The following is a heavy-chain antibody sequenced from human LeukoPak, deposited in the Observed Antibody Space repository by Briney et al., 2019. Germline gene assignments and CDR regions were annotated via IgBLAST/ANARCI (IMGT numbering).Heavy chain of an antibody. CDR2: INHNSGGT. CDR3: ARDQVGGDPSPDY. V-gene: IGHV1-2*02. D-gene: IGHD2-21*02. J-gene: IGHJ4*02. CDR1: GYTFTGYY. Sequence: GASVKVSCKASGYTFTGYYMHWVRQAPGQGLEWMGWINHNSGGTNYAQKFQGRVTMTRDTSISTAYMELSRLRSDDTAVYYCARDQVGGDPSPDYWGQGTLVTVSS.